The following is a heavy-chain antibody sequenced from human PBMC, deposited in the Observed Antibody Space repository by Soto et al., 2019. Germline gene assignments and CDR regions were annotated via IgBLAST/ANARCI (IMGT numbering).Heavy chain of an antibody. D-gene: IGHD2-21*02. CDR1: GFTFSNYA. CDR3: VREVSHYYYYAMDV. V-gene: IGHV3-30*09. Sequence: GGSLRLSCAASGFTFSNYAIHWVRQAPGKGLEWVAVVSYDGGNKYYADYVKGRFAVSRDNSKNTLYMQMDSLRAEDTAVYYCVREVSHYYYYAMDVWGQGTTVTVSS. J-gene: IGHJ6*02. CDR2: VSYDGGNK.